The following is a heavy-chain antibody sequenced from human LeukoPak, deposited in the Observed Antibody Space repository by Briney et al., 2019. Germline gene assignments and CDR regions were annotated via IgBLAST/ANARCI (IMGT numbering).Heavy chain of an antibody. D-gene: IGHD6-19*01. CDR3: ARDYRITVAGTSVVGY. Sequence: GGSLRLSCAASGFSFNTYAMHWVRQAPGQGLEWVALIWHDGSHKFYSNSVRGQFTISRDNSKNTVYLQMNNLRPEDTAVYYCARDYRITVAGTSVVGYWGQGTLVTVSS. J-gene: IGHJ4*02. CDR2: IWHDGSHK. V-gene: IGHV3-33*01. CDR1: GFSFNTYA.